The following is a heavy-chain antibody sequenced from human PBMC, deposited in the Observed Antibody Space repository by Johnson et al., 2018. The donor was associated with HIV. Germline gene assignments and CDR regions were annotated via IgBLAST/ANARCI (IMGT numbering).Heavy chain of an antibody. CDR2: VSAGGDNT. V-gene: IGHV3-23*04. Sequence: VQLVESGGGLVQPGRSLRLSCAASGFTFDDYAMDWVRQTPGKGLAWVSAVSAGGDNTYYADSVEGRFTISRDNSKNTLYLQMNSLRAEDTAVYYCARSMRGAFDVWGQGTMVTVSS. CDR1: GFTFDDYA. D-gene: IGHD3-10*01. CDR3: ARSMRGAFDV. J-gene: IGHJ3*01.